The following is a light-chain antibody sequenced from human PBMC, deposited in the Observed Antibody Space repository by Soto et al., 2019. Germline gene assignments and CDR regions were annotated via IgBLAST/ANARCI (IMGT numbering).Light chain of an antibody. CDR3: QQYYTWPRT. CDR2: GAS. Sequence: EIVMTQSPATLSVSPGERATLSCRASQSISSNLAWYQQKPGQAPRLLIYGASTRSTGVPARFSGSGSGTEFTLSISSLQSEDCAVYYFQQYYTWPRTFGQGTKLE. CDR1: QSISSN. J-gene: IGKJ2*01. V-gene: IGKV3-15*01.